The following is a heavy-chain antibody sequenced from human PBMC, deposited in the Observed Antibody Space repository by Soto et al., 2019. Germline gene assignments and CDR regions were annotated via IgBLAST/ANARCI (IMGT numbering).Heavy chain of an antibody. Sequence: PSETLSLTCAVSGGSISSSNWWSWVRQPPGKGLEWIGEIYHSGSTNYNPSLKSRVTISVDKSKNQFSLKLSSVTAADTAVYYCARDYEYWGSESYGMDVWGQGTTVTVSS. D-gene: IGHD3-3*01. CDR1: GGSISSSNW. J-gene: IGHJ6*02. CDR2: IYHSGST. CDR3: ARDYEYWGSESYGMDV. V-gene: IGHV4-4*02.